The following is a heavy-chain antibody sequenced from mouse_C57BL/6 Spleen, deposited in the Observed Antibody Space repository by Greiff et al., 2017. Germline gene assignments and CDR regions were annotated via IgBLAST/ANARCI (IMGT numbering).Heavy chain of an antibody. CDR2: IYPSDSET. CDR3: SRSHSDLDY. J-gene: IGHJ2*01. D-gene: IGHD6-1*01. V-gene: IGHV1-61*01. CDR1: GYTFTSFW. Sequence: QVQLKQPGAELVRPGSSVKLSCKASGYTFTSFWMDWVKQRPGQGLEWIGNIYPSDSETNYNQKFKDKATLTVDKSSSTAYMQVSSLTSEDSAVYYCSRSHSDLDYWGQGTTVTVSS.